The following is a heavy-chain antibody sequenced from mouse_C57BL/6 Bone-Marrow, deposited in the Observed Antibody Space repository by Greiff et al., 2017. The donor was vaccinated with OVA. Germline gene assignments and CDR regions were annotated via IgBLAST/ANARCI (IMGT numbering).Heavy chain of an antibody. J-gene: IGHJ1*03. D-gene: IGHD2-4*01. Sequence: EVKLVESGGGLVQPGGSLSLSCAASGFTFTDYYMSWVRQPPGKALEWLGFIRNKANGYTTEYSASVKGRFTISRDNSQSILYLQMNALRAEDSATYYGARGALEGLRQYFEVWGTGTTVTVSS. CDR3: ARGALEGLRQYFEV. V-gene: IGHV7-3*01. CDR1: GFTFTDYY. CDR2: IRNKANGYTT.